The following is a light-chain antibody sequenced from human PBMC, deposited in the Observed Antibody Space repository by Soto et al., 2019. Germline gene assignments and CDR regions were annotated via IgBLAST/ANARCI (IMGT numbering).Light chain of an antibody. V-gene: IGKV3-20*01. J-gene: IGKJ3*01. CDR1: QSVSNY. CDR3: QQYATSPT. Sequence: EIVLTQSPGTLSLSPGERATLSCRASQSVSNYLAWYQQKPGQAPRIFIYGASRRATGIPDRISGSGSGTDFTLTISSLEPEDSAVYYCQQYATSPTFGPGTKVDIK. CDR2: GAS.